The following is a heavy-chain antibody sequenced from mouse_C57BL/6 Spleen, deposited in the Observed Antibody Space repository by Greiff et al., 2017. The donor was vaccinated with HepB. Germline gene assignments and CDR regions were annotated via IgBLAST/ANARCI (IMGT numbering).Heavy chain of an antibody. CDR2: IHPNSGST. V-gene: IGHV1-64*01. Sequence: VKLQQPGAELVKPGASVKLSCKASGYTFTSYWMHWVKQRPGQGLEWIGMIHPNSGSTNYNEKFKSKATLTVDKSSSTAYMQLSSLTSEDSAVYYCARSLISFFDYWGQGTTLTVSS. CDR1: GYTFTSYW. CDR3: ARSLISFFDY. J-gene: IGHJ2*01.